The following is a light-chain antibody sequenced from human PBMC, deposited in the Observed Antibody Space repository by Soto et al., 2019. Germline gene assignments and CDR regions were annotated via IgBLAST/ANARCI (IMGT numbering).Light chain of an antibody. Sequence: EVVMTQSPATLSVSPGGRATLSCRASRSVSNNLAWYQQKLGQAPRLLICGASTRAPDIPARFRGSGSGTEFTLTISSLEPEDFAVYYCQQRSNWPPYTFGQGTKLEIK. J-gene: IGKJ2*01. CDR1: RSVSNN. V-gene: IGKV3-15*01. CDR3: QQRSNWPPYT. CDR2: GAS.